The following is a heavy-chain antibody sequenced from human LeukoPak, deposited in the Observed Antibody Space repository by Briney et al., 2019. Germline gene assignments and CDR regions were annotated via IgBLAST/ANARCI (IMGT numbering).Heavy chain of an antibody. Sequence: GGSLRLSCAASGFTFSSYSMNWVRQAPGKGLEWVSSISSSSSYIYYADSVKGRFTISRDNAKNSLYLQMNSLRAEDTAVYYCAGSNYCGSGPPNWFDPWGQGTLVTVSS. CDR1: GFTFSSYS. D-gene: IGHD3-10*01. V-gene: IGHV3-21*01. CDR3: AGSNYCGSGPPNWFDP. J-gene: IGHJ5*02. CDR2: ISSSSSYI.